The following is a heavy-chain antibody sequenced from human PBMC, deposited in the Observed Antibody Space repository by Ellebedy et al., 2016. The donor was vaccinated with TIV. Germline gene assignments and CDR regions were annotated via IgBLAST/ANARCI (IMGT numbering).Heavy chain of an antibody. CDR1: GASVSRYY. CDR3: ARDGLWFGTPD. Sequence: MPSETLSLTCTVSGASVSRYYWSWFRQSPGKGLEWIGYVYYSGTSYNPSFKSRVIISADTSTNQFTLNMTSATAADTAMYYCARDGLWFGTPDWGQGTLVTVSS. D-gene: IGHD3-10*01. CDR2: VYYSGT. J-gene: IGHJ4*02. V-gene: IGHV4-59*02.